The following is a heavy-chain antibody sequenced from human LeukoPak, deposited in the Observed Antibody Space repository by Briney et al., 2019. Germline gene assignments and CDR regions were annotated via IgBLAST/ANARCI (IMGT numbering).Heavy chain of an antibody. V-gene: IGHV1-69*13. Sequence: SVKVSCKASGGTFSSYAISWVRQAPGQGLEWMGGIIPIFGTANYAQKFQGRVTITAGESTSTAYMELSSLRSEDTAVYYCARDRYGSGSYDYWGQGTLVTVSS. D-gene: IGHD3-10*01. CDR1: GGTFSSYA. CDR3: ARDRYGSGSYDY. J-gene: IGHJ4*02. CDR2: IIPIFGTA.